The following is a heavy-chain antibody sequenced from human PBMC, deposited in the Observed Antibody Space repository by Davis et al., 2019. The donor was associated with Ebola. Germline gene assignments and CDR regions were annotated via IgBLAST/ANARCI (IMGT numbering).Heavy chain of an antibody. J-gene: IGHJ4*02. CDR2: INHSGST. D-gene: IGHD4-23*01. Sequence: PSETLSLTCAVYGGSFSGYYWSWIRQPPGKGLEWIGEINHSGSTNYNPSLKSRVTISVDTSKNQFSLKLSSVTAADTAVYYCARASTVVTPVYYFDYWGQGTLVTVSS. CDR3: ARASTVVTPVYYFDY. CDR1: GGSFSGYY. V-gene: IGHV4-34*01.